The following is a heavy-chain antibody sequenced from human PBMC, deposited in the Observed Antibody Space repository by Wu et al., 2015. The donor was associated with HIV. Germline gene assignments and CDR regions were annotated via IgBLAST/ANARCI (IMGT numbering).Heavy chain of an antibody. CDR1: GYTFDLYY. J-gene: IGHJ4*02. Sequence: QVQLVQSGAEVKKPGASVKVSCRTSGYTFDLYYIYWVRQAPGQGFEWMGWINPNSGGTNYAQKFQGRVTMTRDTSISTAYMELSRLRSDDTAVYYCSYGSGNPRYFDYWGQGTLVTVSS. CDR2: INPNSGGT. D-gene: IGHD3-10*01. CDR3: SYGSGNPRYFDY. V-gene: IGHV1-2*02.